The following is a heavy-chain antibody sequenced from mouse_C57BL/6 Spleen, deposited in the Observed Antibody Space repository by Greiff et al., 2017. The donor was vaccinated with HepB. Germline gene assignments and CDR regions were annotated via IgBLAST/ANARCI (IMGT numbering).Heavy chain of an antibody. Sequence: QVQLKQSGPELVKPGASVKISCKASGYAFSSSWMNWVKQRPGKGLEWIGRIYPGDGDTNYNGKFKGKATLTADKSSSTAYMQLSSLTSEDSAVYVCASLNWERFDYWGQGTTLTVSS. J-gene: IGHJ2*01. V-gene: IGHV1-82*01. CDR2: IYPGDGDT. CDR3: ASLNWERFDY. D-gene: IGHD4-1*01. CDR1: GYAFSSSW.